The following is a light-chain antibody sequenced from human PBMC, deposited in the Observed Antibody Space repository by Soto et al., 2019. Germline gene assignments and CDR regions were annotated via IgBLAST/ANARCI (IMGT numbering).Light chain of an antibody. CDR3: AAWDDSLNACV. CDR1: SSNIGSKT. Sequence: QSVLTQAPSASGTPGQRVTISCSGSSSNIGSKTVNWYQQLPGMAPKLLIFNNHHRPSGVPDLFSGSKSGTSASLAISGLQSEDEADYYCAAWDDSLNACVFGTGTKVTVL. CDR2: NNH. V-gene: IGLV1-44*01. J-gene: IGLJ1*01.